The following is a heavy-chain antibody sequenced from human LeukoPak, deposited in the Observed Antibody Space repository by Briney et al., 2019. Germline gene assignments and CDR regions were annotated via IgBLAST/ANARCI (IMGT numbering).Heavy chain of an antibody. Sequence: ASVKVSCKASGYTFISYGISWVRQAPGQGLEWMGWISAYTGHTNFAQKFRGRVTITRDTSASTAYMELSSLRSEDTAVYYCARALSGSYFDYWGQGTLVTVSS. CDR2: ISAYTGHT. CDR1: GYTFISYG. V-gene: IGHV1-18*01. D-gene: IGHD1-26*01. CDR3: ARALSGSYFDY. J-gene: IGHJ4*02.